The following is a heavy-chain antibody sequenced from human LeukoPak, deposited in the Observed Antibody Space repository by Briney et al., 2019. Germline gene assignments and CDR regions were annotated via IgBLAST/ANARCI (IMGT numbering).Heavy chain of an antibody. V-gene: IGHV3-13*01. D-gene: IGHD2-2*02. CDR3: AREYRGYYGMDV. CDR2: IGTAGDT. CDR1: GFTFSTYD. J-gene: IGHJ6*02. Sequence: GGSLRLSCAASGFTFSTYDMHWVRQPPGKGLEWVSAIGTAGDTYYPGSVKGRFTISRENAKNSLYLQMNSLRAGDTAVYYCAREYRGYYGMDVWGQGTTVTVSS.